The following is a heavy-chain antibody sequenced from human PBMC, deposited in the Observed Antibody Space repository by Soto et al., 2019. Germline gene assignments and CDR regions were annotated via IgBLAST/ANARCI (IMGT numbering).Heavy chain of an antibody. CDR1: VYTFIDYS. Sequence: QVQLVQAGPEVKKPGASVKVSCKAFVYTFIDYSINWVRQAPGQGLEWVGWIKPYNGRTYYAQRVQGRITVTTDTSPGRAYIELRRLRSGDTATYFCARRHGDPASAAGFDYGGQGSLVTVS. V-gene: IGHV1-18*01. J-gene: IGHJ4*02. CDR2: IKPYNGRT. CDR3: ARRHGDPASAAGFDY. D-gene: IGHD2-21*02.